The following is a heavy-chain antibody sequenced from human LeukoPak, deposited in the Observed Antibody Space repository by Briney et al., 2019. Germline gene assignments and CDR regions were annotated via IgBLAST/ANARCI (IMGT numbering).Heavy chain of an antibody. D-gene: IGHD1-26*01. J-gene: IGHJ4*02. V-gene: IGHV3-23*01. Sequence: GGSLRLSCAGSGFTFSSYAMSWVRQAPGKGLEWVSVITGSDDNTYYADSVKGRFTISRDNSKNTLDLQMNSLRADDTAIYYCAKCMYSGHRRNIFDYWGQGTLVTVSP. CDR1: GFTFSSYA. CDR2: ITGSDDNT. CDR3: AKCMYSGHRRNIFDY.